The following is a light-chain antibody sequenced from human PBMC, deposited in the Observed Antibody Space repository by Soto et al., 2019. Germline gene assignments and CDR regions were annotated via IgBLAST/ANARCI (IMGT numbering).Light chain of an antibody. Sequence: DIQLTQSPSFLSASVGDRVTITCRASQGINIFLAWFQQKPGKAPNLLISAASTLQSGVPSRFTGSGSGTEFTPTIDSLQPEDFATYYCQQSYTTPRITFGQGTRLEIK. V-gene: IGKV1-39*01. CDR3: QQSYTTPRIT. CDR2: AAS. J-gene: IGKJ5*01. CDR1: QGINIF.